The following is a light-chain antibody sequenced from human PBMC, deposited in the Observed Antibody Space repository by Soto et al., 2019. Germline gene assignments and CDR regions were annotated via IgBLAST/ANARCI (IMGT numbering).Light chain of an antibody. CDR2: WAS. CDR1: QSVLYSSNNKNY. Sequence: DIVMTQSPDSLAVSLGERATINCKSSQSVLYSSNNKNYLAWYQQKPGQPPKLLIYWASTRESGVPGRFSGSGSGTDFTLTISSLQAEDVAVYYCQQYYSTPETFGQGT. J-gene: IGKJ1*01. V-gene: IGKV4-1*01. CDR3: QQYYSTPET.